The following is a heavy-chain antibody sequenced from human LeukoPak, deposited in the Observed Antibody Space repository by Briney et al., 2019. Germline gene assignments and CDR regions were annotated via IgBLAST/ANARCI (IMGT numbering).Heavy chain of an antibody. D-gene: IGHD6-13*01. Sequence: EASETLSLTCTVSGGSISSYYWSWIRQPPGKGLEWIGYIYYSGSTNYNPSLKSRVTISVDTSKNQFSLKLSSVTAADTAVYYCARSHWGPYGSRIANWFDPWGQGTLVTVSS. CDR2: IYYSGST. CDR3: ARSHWGPYGSRIANWFDP. J-gene: IGHJ5*02. V-gene: IGHV4-59*12. CDR1: GGSISSYY.